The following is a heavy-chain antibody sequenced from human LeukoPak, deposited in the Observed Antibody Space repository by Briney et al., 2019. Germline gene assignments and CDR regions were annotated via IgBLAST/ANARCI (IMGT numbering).Heavy chain of an antibody. J-gene: IGHJ4*02. CDR1: GFTFSSYA. CDR3: ASGTSMQQLDDY. D-gene: IGHD6-13*01. V-gene: IGHV3-30-3*01. Sequence: GGSLRLSCAASGFTFSSYAMHWVRQAPGKGLEWVAVISYDGSNKYYADSVKGRFTISRDNSKNTLYLQMNSLRAEDTAVYYCASGTSMQQLDDYWGQGTLVTVSS. CDR2: ISYDGSNK.